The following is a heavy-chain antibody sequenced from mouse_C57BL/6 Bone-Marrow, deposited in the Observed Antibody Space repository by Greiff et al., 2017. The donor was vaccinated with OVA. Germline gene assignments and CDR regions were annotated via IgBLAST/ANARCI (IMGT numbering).Heavy chain of an antibody. CDR3: ARPSTVVATRGFAY. Sequence: EVHLVESGGGLVQPGGSLKLSCAASGFTFSDYYMYWVRQTPEKRLEWVAYISNGGGSTYYPDTVKGRFTISRDNAKNTLYLQMSRLKSEDTAMYYCARPSTVVATRGFAYWGQGTLVTVSA. CDR2: ISNGGGST. D-gene: IGHD1-1*01. CDR1: GFTFSDYY. V-gene: IGHV5-12*01. J-gene: IGHJ3*01.